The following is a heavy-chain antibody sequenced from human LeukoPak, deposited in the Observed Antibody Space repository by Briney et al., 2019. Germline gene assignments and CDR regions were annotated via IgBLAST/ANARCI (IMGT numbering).Heavy chain of an antibody. CDR1: TFTFSSDC. J-gene: IGHJ3*02. CDR2: INPDRSDT. D-gene: IGHD2-15*01. V-gene: IGHV3-74*01. CDR3: ARDLNYCIVGSCYDVYDI. Sequence: PAGSLSLSCAASTFTFSSDCMHWVRHAPGKGLVWVSRINPDRSDTAYADSVKGRFTISRDKAKTTLYLQMNSLRAEDTAEYYCARDLNYCIVGSCYDVYDIWGEGEMVTVSS.